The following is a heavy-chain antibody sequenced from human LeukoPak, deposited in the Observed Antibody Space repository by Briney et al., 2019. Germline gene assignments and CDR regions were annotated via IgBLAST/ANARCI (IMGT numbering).Heavy chain of an antibody. CDR1: GGSISSGGYY. D-gene: IGHD1-26*01. CDR2: IYHSGST. Sequence: SQTLSLTCTVSGGSISSGGYYWSWIRQPPGKGLEWIGYIYHSGSTYYNPSLKSRVTISVDRSKNQFSLKLSSVTAADTAVYYCARYGATNSYYFDYWGQGTLVTVSS. V-gene: IGHV4-30-2*01. J-gene: IGHJ4*02. CDR3: ARYGATNSYYFDY.